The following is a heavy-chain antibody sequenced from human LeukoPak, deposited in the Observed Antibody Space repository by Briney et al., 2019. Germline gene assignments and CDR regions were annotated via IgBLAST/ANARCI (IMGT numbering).Heavy chain of an antibody. Sequence: PSETLSLTCAVYGGSFSGYYWSWIRQPPGKGLDWIGEINHSGNTNYNPSLESRVTILVDASKNQFSLKLSSVTAADTAVYYCARGRSCSGGGCYPITLDYWGQGTLLTVSS. D-gene: IGHD2-15*01. CDR2: INHSGNT. CDR3: ARGRSCSGGGCYPITLDY. V-gene: IGHV4-34*01. CDR1: GGSFSGYY. J-gene: IGHJ4*02.